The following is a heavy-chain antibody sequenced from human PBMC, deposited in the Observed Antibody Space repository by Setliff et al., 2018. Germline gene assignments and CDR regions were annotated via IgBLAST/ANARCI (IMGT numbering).Heavy chain of an antibody. J-gene: IGHJ6*03. D-gene: IGHD3-3*01. CDR1: GFTFDDYP. CDR3: ARMSGFLYMDV. Sequence: GGSLRLSCAASGFTFDDYPMHWVRQAPGKGLEWVSGISDNSGSIAYADSVKGRFTISRDNAKKSLYLHMNSLRDEDTAVYYCARMSGFLYMDVWGKGTTVTVSS. CDR2: ISDNSGSI. V-gene: IGHV3-9*01.